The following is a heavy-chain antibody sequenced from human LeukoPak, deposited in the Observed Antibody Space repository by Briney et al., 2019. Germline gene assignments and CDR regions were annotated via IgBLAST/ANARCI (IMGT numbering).Heavy chain of an antibody. V-gene: IGHV1-2*02. CDR1: GYTFTGYY. CDR3: ARAGVLWFGELLYDTRNWFDP. J-gene: IGHJ5*02. CDR2: INPNSGGT. D-gene: IGHD3-10*01. Sequence: ASVKVSCKASGYTFTGYYMHWVRQAPGQGLEWMGWINPNSGGTNYAQKFQGRVTMTRDTSTSTAYMELSRLRSDDTAVYYCARAGVLWFGELLYDTRNWFDPWGQGTLVTVSS.